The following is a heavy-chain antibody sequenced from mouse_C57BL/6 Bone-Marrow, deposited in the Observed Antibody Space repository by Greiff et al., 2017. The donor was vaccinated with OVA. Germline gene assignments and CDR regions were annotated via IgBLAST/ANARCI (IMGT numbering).Heavy chain of an antibody. D-gene: IGHD1-1*01. CDR2: IDPSDSYT. J-gene: IGHJ4*01. Sequence: VQLQQPGAELVMPGASVKLSCKASGYTFTSYWMHWVKQRPGQGLEWIGEIDPSDSYTNYNQKFKGKSTLTVDKSSSTAYMQLSSLTSEDSAVYYCARSVTTVVEAMDYWGQGTSVTVSS. CDR1: GYTFTSYW. CDR3: ARSVTTVVEAMDY. V-gene: IGHV1-69*01.